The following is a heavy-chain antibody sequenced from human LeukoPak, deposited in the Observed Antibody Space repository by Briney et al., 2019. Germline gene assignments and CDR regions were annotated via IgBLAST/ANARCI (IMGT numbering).Heavy chain of an antibody. D-gene: IGHD3-10*01. Sequence: PSETLSLTCAVYGGSFSGYYWSWIRQPPGKGLEWIGEINHSGSTNYNPSLKSRVTISVDTSKNQFSLKLSSVTAADTAVYYCASFVRGVISNWFDPWGQGTLVTVSS. CDR3: ASFVRGVISNWFDP. CDR2: INHSGST. CDR1: GGSFSGYY. V-gene: IGHV4-34*01. J-gene: IGHJ5*02.